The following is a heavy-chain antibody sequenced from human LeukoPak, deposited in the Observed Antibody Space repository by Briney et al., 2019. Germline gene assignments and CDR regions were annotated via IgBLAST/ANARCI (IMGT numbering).Heavy chain of an antibody. CDR3: ARGGGDIVVVVAAIGSYYGMDV. CDR2: IYHSGST. Sequence: PSGTLSLTCAVSGGSISSSNWWSWVRQPPGKGLEWIREIYHSGSTNYNPSLKSRVTISVDKSKNQFSLKLSSVTAADTAVYYCARGGGDIVVVVAAIGSYYGMDVWGKGTTVTVSS. J-gene: IGHJ6*04. V-gene: IGHV4-4*02. CDR1: GGSISSSNW. D-gene: IGHD2-15*01.